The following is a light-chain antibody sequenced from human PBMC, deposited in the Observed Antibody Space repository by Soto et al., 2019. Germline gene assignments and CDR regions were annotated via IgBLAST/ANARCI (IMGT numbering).Light chain of an antibody. Sequence: QSVLTQPPSASGTPGQRVTISCSGSSSNIGSKYVYWYQQLPGTAPNLLMYRNNQRPSGVPDRFSGSKSGTSASLAISGLRSEDEADYYCAAWDAGVSGPAFGGGTKVTVL. J-gene: IGLJ2*01. CDR1: SSNIGSKY. V-gene: IGLV1-47*01. CDR3: AAWDAGVSGPA. CDR2: RNN.